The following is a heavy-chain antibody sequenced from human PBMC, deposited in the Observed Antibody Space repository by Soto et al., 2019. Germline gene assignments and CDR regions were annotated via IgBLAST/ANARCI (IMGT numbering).Heavy chain of an antibody. V-gene: IGHV2-5*02. J-gene: IGHJ5*02. CDR1: GFSLSTGGVG. D-gene: IGHD1-1*01. Sequence: SGPTLVNPTQTLTLTCTFSGFSLSTGGVGVGWIRQPPGKALEWLALIYWDDHKNYSPSLKNRLTITKDTSTNQVVLTMTNMDPVDTATYYCAHKTQLTAGNNWCYPWGQGILVTVSS. CDR2: IYWDDHK. CDR3: AHKTQLTAGNNWCYP.